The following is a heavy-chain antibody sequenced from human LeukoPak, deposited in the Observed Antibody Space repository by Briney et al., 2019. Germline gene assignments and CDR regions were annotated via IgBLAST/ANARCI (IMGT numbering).Heavy chain of an antibody. V-gene: IGHV4-59*01. CDR1: GGSISSYY. CDR3: ARGTFWSGYSVHY. D-gene: IGHD3-3*01. CDR2: IYYSGST. J-gene: IGHJ4*02. Sequence: PSETLSLTCTVSGGSISSYYWSWIRQPPGKGLEWIGYIYYSGSTNYNPSLKSRVTISVDTSKNQFSLKLSSVTAADTAVYYCARGTFWSGYSVHYWGQGTLVTVSS.